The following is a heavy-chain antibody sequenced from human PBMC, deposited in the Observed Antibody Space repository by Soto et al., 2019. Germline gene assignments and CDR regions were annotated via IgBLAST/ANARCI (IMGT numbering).Heavy chain of an antibody. J-gene: IGHJ4*02. Sequence: PGGSLRLSCAASGFTFSSYGMHWVRQAPGKGLEWVALISYDGRNEDYAESVRGRFTISRDNSKNTLYLDMNSLSAEDSAVYFCAKGVVREPAYFDDWGQGTLVTVSS. CDR1: GFTFSSYG. V-gene: IGHV3-30*18. CDR3: AKGVVREPAYFDD. D-gene: IGHD3-10*01. CDR2: ISYDGRNE.